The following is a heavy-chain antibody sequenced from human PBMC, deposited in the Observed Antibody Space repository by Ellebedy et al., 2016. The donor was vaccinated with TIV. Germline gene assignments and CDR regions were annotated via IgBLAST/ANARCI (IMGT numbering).Heavy chain of an antibody. CDR1: GFTFSSYD. Sequence: GESLKISXAASGFTFSSYDMHWVRQATGKGLEWVSAIGTAGDTYYPGSVKGRFTISRDNSKNTLYLQMNSLRAEDTAVYYCARDKWDGMDVWGQGTTVTVSS. CDR2: IGTAGDT. J-gene: IGHJ6*02. CDR3: ARDKWDGMDV. V-gene: IGHV3-13*01. D-gene: IGHD2-8*01.